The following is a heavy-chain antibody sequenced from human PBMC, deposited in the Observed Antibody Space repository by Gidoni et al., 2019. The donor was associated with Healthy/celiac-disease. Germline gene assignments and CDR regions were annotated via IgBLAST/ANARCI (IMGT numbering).Heavy chain of an antibody. V-gene: IGHV4-34*01. CDR1: GGSFSGYY. J-gene: IGHJ4*02. CDR3: ARGGPFDY. Sequence: QVQLQQWGAGLLKPSETLSLTSAVYGGSFSGYYWSWIRQPPGKGLEWIGEINHSGSTNYNPSLKSRVTISVDTSKNQFSLKLSSVTAADTAVYYCARGGPFDYWGQGTLVTVSS. CDR2: INHSGST.